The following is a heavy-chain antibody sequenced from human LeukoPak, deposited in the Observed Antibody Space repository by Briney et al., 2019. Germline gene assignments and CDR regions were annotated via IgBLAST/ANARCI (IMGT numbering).Heavy chain of an antibody. V-gene: IGHV3-7*01. CDR3: ARDNDGDLDF. CDR1: GFTFSSYW. D-gene: IGHD4-17*01. CDR2: IKEDESKR. J-gene: IGHJ4*02. Sequence: PGGSLRLSCAASGFTFSSYWMAWVRQAPGKGLEWVANIKEDESKRNYVDSVKGRFTISRDNAPNSLYLQMNSLRIEDTSIYHCARDNDGDLDFWGRGILVTVSS.